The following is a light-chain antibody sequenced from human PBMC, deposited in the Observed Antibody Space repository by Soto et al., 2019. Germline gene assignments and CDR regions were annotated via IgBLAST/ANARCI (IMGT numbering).Light chain of an antibody. V-gene: IGLV2-14*03. J-gene: IGLJ1*01. CDR3: SSYTSSSLPV. CDR1: SSDVGGYNY. CDR2: DVS. Sequence: QSALNQPASVSGSPGQSITLSCTGTSSDVGGYNYVSWYQQHPGKAPILMIYDVSNRPSGVSNRFSGSKSGNTASLTISGLQAEDEADYYCSSYTSSSLPVFGAGTKVTVL.